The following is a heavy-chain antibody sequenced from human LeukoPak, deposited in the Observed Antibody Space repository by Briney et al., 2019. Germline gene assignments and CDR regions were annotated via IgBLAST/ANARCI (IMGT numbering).Heavy chain of an antibody. J-gene: IGHJ4*02. Sequence: GGSLRLSCAASGFTFSSYGMHWVRQAPGKGLEWVAVISYDGSNKYYADSVKGRFTISRDNAKNSLYLQMNSLRAEDTALYYCAKVRGYNYGDFDYWGQGTLVTVSS. D-gene: IGHD5-18*01. CDR2: ISYDGSNK. V-gene: IGHV3-30*18. CDR3: AKVRGYNYGDFDY. CDR1: GFTFSSYG.